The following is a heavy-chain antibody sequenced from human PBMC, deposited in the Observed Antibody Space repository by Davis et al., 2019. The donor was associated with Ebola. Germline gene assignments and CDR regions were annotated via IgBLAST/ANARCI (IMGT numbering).Heavy chain of an antibody. J-gene: IGHJ6*02. Sequence: SETLSLTCAVSGGSISSSNWRSWVRQPPGKGLEWIGEINHSGSTNYNPSLKSRVTISVDTSKNQFSLKLSSVTAADTAVYYCARGLGLRCSSTSCSTLGMDVWGQGTTVTVSS. D-gene: IGHD2-2*01. CDR1: GGSISSSNW. V-gene: IGHV4-4*02. CDR3: ARGLGLRCSSTSCSTLGMDV. CDR2: INHSGST.